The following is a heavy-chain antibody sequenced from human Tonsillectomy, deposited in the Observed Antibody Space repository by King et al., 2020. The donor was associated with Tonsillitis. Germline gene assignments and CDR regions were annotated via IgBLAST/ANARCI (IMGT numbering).Heavy chain of an antibody. CDR2: ISFDGSNK. Sequence: VQLVESGGGMVRPGRSLRLSCAASGFTFSSYAMHWVRQAPGKGLEWVAMISFDGSNKYYADSVKGRFTISRDASKNTLSLQMNSLRDEDTAIYYCARESYDILTRYAPNFDYGGQGTLVSVSS. V-gene: IGHV3-30*04. CDR1: GFTFSSYA. J-gene: IGHJ4*02. CDR3: ARESYDILTRYAPNFDY. D-gene: IGHD3-9*01.